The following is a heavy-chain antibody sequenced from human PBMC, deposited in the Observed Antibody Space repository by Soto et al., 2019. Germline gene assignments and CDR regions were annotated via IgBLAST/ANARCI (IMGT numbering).Heavy chain of an antibody. CDR2: IKSDGVNK. Sequence: GGSLRLSCAASGFAFRSYGMHWVRQAPGKGLEWVAVIKSDGVNKNYIDSVKGRFTISRDNAKNTLSLQMNSLRAEDTAVYYCAREIYDDYDSSGFDHWGQGTLVTVSS. V-gene: IGHV3-30*03. D-gene: IGHD3-22*01. J-gene: IGHJ4*02. CDR3: AREIYDDYDSSGFDH. CDR1: GFAFRSYG.